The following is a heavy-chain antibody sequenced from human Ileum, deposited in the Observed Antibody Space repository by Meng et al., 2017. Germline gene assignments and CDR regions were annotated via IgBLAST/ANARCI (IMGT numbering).Heavy chain of an antibody. CDR2: INHSGST. V-gene: IGHV4-34*01. D-gene: IGHD3-22*01. Sequence: VTLQQWGAGLLKPSETLSLPCAVYGGSFSGYYWSWIRQPPGKGLEWIGEINHSGSTNYNPSLKSRVTISVDTSKNQFSLKLSSVTAADTAVYYCSRTSYYDNSGYYPGWGQGTLVTVSS. CDR1: GGSFSGYY. J-gene: IGHJ4*02. CDR3: SRTSYYDNSGYYPG.